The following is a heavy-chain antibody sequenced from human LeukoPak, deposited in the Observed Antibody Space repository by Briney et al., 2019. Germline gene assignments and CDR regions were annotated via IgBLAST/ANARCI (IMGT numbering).Heavy chain of an antibody. CDR2: IYHGGST. CDR1: GGSISSYY. Sequence: SETLSLTCSVSGGSISSYYWSWNRQPPGKGLEWIGYIYHGGSTNYNPSLKSRVTISVETSKNQFSLKLRSVTAADTAVYYCARVYYDFWSGYREFDYWGQGTLVTVSS. CDR3: ARVYYDFWSGYREFDY. D-gene: IGHD3-3*01. V-gene: IGHV4-59*01. J-gene: IGHJ4*02.